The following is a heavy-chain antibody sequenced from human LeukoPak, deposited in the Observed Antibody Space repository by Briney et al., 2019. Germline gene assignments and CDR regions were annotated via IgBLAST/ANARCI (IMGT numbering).Heavy chain of an antibody. Sequence: SETLSLTCAVYGGSFSGYYWSWIRQPPGKGLEWIGEINHSGSTNYNPSLKSRVTISVDTSKNQFSLKLSSVTAADTAVYYCARGGIGFVGSSPPGNWFDPWGQGTLVTVSS. CDR2: INHSGST. CDR3: ARGGIGFVGSSPPGNWFDP. J-gene: IGHJ5*02. V-gene: IGHV4-34*01. CDR1: GGSFSGYY. D-gene: IGHD6-13*01.